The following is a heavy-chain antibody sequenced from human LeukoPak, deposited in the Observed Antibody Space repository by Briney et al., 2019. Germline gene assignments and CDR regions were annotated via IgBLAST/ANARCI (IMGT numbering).Heavy chain of an antibody. V-gene: IGHV1-69*05. CDR3: ARARSDWSGNDY. D-gene: IGHD3-3*01. Sequence: SVKVSCKASGGTFSSYAISWVRQAPGQGLEWMGGIIPIFGTANYAQKFQDRVIITRNTSASTAYLELSSLRSEDTAVYYCARARSDWSGNDYWGQGTLVTVSS. CDR1: GGTFSSYA. J-gene: IGHJ4*02. CDR2: IIPIFGTA.